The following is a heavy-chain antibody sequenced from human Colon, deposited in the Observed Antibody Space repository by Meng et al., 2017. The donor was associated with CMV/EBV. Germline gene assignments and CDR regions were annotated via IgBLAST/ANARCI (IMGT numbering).Heavy chain of an antibody. D-gene: IGHD3-3*01. CDR2: ISTSGGTI. V-gene: IGHV3-23*01. CDR3: ARPPLGVEIWLFLEF. Sequence: GGSLRLSCATSGFTFSSYSLSWVRQAPGKGLEWVAFISTSGGTIEYADSVKGRFTISRDNSKNTVYLQMTNLRADDTAEYYCARPPLGVEIWLFLEFWGQRTLVTVSS. J-gene: IGHJ4*02. CDR1: GFTFSSYS.